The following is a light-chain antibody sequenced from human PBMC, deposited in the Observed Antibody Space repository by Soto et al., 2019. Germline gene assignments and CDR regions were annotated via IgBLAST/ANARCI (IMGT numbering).Light chain of an antibody. V-gene: IGKV1-5*03. CDR3: QQYTAYPYT. J-gene: IGKJ2*01. CDR1: QSINKW. CDR2: EAS. Sequence: DIQMTQSPSALSASVGDRVTITCRASQSINKWLAWYQQKPGKARKLLIYEASSLPSGVRSRFSGRGSGTEFTLTISSLQPDDVATYFCQQYTAYPYTFGQGTKLQI.